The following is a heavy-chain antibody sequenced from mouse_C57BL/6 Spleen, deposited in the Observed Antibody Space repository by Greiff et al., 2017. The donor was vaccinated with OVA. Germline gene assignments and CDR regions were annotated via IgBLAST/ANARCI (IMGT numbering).Heavy chain of an antibody. CDR3: ARVYYDYDGFYYYAMDY. Sequence: VQLQQSGAELVKPGASVKMSCKASGYTFTSYWITWVKQRPGQGLEWIGDIYPGSGSTNYNEKFKSKATLTVDTSSSTAYMQLSSLTSEDSAVYYCARVYYDYDGFYYYAMDYWGQGTSVTVSS. CDR1: GYTFTSYW. D-gene: IGHD2-4*01. J-gene: IGHJ4*01. V-gene: IGHV1-55*01. CDR2: IYPGSGST.